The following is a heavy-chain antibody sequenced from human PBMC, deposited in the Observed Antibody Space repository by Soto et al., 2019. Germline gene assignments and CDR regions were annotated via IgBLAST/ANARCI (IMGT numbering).Heavy chain of an antibody. J-gene: IGHJ4*02. D-gene: IGHD5-18*01. CDR3: ARQYGYYDY. CDR2: IHPRDSDT. V-gene: IGHV5-51*01. Sequence: GGVRQMPGKGLEWMGIIHPRDSDTRYSPSFQGQVTISADKSISTAFLQWTSLKASDTAMYYCARQYGYYDYWGQGTLVTVSS.